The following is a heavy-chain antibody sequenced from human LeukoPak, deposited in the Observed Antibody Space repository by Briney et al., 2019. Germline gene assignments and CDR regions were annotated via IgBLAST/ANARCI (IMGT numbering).Heavy chain of an antibody. V-gene: IGHV3-23*01. CDR2: ISGSGGST. J-gene: IGHJ4*02. Sequence: PGGSLRLSCAASGFTFSSYAMSWVRQAPGKGLEWVSAISGSGGSTYYADSVKGRFTISRDNSKNTLYLQMNGLRAEDTAVYYCAKELRKGELSAIFDYWGQGTLVTVSS. CDR1: GFTFSSYA. CDR3: AKELRKGELSAIFDY. D-gene: IGHD3-16*02.